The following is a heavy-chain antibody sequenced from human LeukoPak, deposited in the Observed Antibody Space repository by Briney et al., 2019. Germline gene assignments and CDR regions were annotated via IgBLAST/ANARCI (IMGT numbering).Heavy chain of an antibody. D-gene: IGHD6-19*01. CDR2: IKQDGSEK. J-gene: IGHJ4*02. V-gene: IGHV3-7*01. Sequence: PGGSLRLSCAASGFTFGIYWMSWVRQAPGKGLEWVANIKQDGSEKNYVDSVKGRFTISRDNAKNSLNLHMNSLRAEDTAVYYCARTGGWPLPHFESWGQGTLVTVSS. CDR1: GFTFGIYW. CDR3: ARTGGWPLPHFES.